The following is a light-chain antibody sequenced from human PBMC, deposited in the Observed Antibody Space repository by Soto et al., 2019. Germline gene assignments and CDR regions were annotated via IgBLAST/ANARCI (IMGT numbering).Light chain of an antibody. CDR1: QSVSTD. Sequence: EIVMTQSPATLSVSPGEGATLSCRASQSVSTDLAWYQQKPGQTPRLLFYDVSTRAIGTPARFSASGSGTEFTLTISGLQSEDFAVYYCQQYDVWPLTFGGGTKVEIK. CDR2: DVS. V-gene: IGKV3-15*01. CDR3: QQYDVWPLT. J-gene: IGKJ4*01.